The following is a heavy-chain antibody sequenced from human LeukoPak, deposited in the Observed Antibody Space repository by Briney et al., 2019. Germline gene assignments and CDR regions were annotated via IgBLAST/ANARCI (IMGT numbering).Heavy chain of an antibody. D-gene: IGHD6-19*01. CDR1: GFTFGSYA. V-gene: IGHV3-23*01. CDR3: AKTTAGYSSGRYPGWPVDY. CDR2: ISGSGGST. J-gene: IGHJ4*02. Sequence: GGSLRLSCAASGFTFGSYAMYWVCQAPGKGLEWVSGISGSGGSTFYADSVKGRFTISRDNSENTVYLQMNSLRADDTAVYYCAKTTAGYSSGRYPGWPVDYWGQGTLVTVSS.